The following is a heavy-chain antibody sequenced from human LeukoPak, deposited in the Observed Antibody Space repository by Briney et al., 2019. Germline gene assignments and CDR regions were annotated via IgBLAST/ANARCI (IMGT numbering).Heavy chain of an antibody. CDR3: ARDRADYYDSRNPDY. V-gene: IGHV1-18*01. J-gene: IGHJ4*02. CDR2: ISAYNGNT. D-gene: IGHD3-22*01. Sequence: ASVKVSCKASGYTFTSYGISWVRQAPGQGLEWMGWISAYNGNTNYAQKLQGRATMTTDTSTSTAYMELRSLRSDDTAVYYCARDRADYYDSRNPDYWGQGTLVTVSS. CDR1: GYTFTSYG.